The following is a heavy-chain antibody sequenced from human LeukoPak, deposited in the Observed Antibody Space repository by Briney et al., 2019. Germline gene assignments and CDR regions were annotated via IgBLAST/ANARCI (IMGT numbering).Heavy chain of an antibody. D-gene: IGHD3-22*01. J-gene: IGHJ5*02. CDR3: ARDGRDYSDSSGYYWHYFDP. V-gene: IGHV1-69*06. Sequence: GASVKVSCKASGGTFSTFPITWVRQAPGQGLEWMGGIIPIFGSANYAQNFQGRVTITADKSTNTAYMELSSLRSEDTAVYFCARDGRDYSDSSGYYWHYFDPWGQGTLVTVSS. CDR1: GGTFSTFP. CDR2: IIPIFGSA.